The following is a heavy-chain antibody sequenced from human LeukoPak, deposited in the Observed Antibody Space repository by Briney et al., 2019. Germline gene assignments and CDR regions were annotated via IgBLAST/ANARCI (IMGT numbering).Heavy chain of an antibody. J-gene: IGHJ5*02. CDR2: IYTSGST. V-gene: IGHV4-4*07. Sequence: PSETLSLTCTVSGGSISSYYWSWIRQPAGKGLEWIGRIYTSGSTNYNPSLKSRVTMSVDTSKNQFSLKLSSVTAADTAVYYCARDRAPYNVPAASGWFDPWGQGTLVTVSS. D-gene: IGHD2-2*01. CDR1: GGSISSYY. CDR3: ARDRAPYNVPAASGWFDP.